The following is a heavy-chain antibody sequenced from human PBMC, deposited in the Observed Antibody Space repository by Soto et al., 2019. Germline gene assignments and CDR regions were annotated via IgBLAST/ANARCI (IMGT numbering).Heavy chain of an antibody. V-gene: IGHV3-23*01. J-gene: IGHJ6*02. CDR3: TKGHTDIEPTYFYYYGMDV. Sequence: VESLILSCAASRFPFTNYAMGWVRQAPGKGLEWVSGISGGGTRTYYADSVKGRFTISRDNSKNTVYLQMNSLRAEDTAIYYCTKGHTDIEPTYFYYYGMDVWGQGTTVTVAS. CDR1: RFPFTNYA. D-gene: IGHD5-12*01. CDR2: ISGGGTRT.